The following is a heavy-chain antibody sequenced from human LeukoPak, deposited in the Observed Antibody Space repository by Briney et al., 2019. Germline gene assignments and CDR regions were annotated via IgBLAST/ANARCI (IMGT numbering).Heavy chain of an antibody. V-gene: IGHV1-18*01. Sequence: ASVKVSCKASGYTFTGYGVTWVRQAPGQGLVCGGWICTYNGHTKYAQNLQGRVTMTTDTSTSTAYMELRSLRYDDTAVYYCARDKGAWFYYYYVDVWGKGTTVTVSS. J-gene: IGHJ6*03. D-gene: IGHD6-19*01. CDR1: GYTFTGYG. CDR3: ARDKGAWFYYYYVDV. CDR2: ICTYNGHT.